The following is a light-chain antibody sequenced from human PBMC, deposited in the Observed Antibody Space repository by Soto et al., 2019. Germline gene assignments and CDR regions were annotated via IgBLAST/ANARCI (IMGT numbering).Light chain of an antibody. CDR1: QSISSW. CDR3: QQYDTYWT. V-gene: IGKV1-5*03. J-gene: IGKJ1*01. CDR2: KAS. Sequence: DIQLTQSPSTLSAFVGDRVTITCRASQSISSWLAWYQQKPGKAPKLLIYKASSLESGVPSRFSGSGSGTEFTLTISSLQPDDFATYYCQQYDTYWTFGQGTK.